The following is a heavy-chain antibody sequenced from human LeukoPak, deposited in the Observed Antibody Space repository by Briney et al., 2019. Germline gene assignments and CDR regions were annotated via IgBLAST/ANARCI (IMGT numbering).Heavy chain of an antibody. J-gene: IGHJ4*02. Sequence: GGSLRLSCAASGFTFSSYSMNWVRQAPGKGLEWVSSISSSSSYIYYADSVKGRFTISRDNAKNSLYLQMNSLRAEDKAVYYCARSFYGSGSYQDYWGQGTLVTVSS. V-gene: IGHV3-21*01. CDR3: ARSFYGSGSYQDY. D-gene: IGHD3-10*01. CDR2: ISSSSSYI. CDR1: GFTFSSYS.